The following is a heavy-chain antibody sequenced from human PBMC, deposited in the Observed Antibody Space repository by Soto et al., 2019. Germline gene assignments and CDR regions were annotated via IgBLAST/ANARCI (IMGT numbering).Heavy chain of an antibody. CDR3: ARGSDYYDSSGSQVGY. V-gene: IGHV3-74*01. CDR2: INSDGSST. J-gene: IGHJ4*02. CDR1: GFTFSSYW. D-gene: IGHD3-22*01. Sequence: GGSLRLSYAASGFTFSSYWMHWVSQAPGKGLVWVSRINSDGSSTSYADSVKGRFTISRDNAKNTLYLQMNSLRAEDTAVYYCARGSDYYDSSGSQVGYWGQGTLVTVSS.